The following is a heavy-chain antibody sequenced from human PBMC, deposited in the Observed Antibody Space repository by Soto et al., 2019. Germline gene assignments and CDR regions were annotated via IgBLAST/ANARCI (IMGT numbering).Heavy chain of an antibody. D-gene: IGHD6-6*01. Sequence: EVQLVESGGGLVQPGRSLRLSCAASGFSFDGYAMNWVRQPPGKGLEWVSGISWNSGKIDYADSVKGRFTISRDNAKNSLYLQMNSLRAEDTALYYCVKASTYSSSQGWFDPWGQGTMVTVSS. CDR2: ISWNSGKI. CDR3: VKASTYSSSQGWFDP. V-gene: IGHV3-9*01. CDR1: GFSFDGYA. J-gene: IGHJ5*02.